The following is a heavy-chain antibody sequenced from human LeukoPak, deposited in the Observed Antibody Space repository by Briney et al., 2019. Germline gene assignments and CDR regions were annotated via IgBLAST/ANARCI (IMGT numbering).Heavy chain of an antibody. Sequence: GRSLRLSCAASGFTFSSYAMHWVRQAPGKGLEWVAVISYDGSNKYYADSVKGRFTISRDNSKNTLYLQMNSLRAEDTAVYYCARGLGQTAFDYWGQGTLVTVSS. V-gene: IGHV3-30-3*01. CDR3: ARGLGQTAFDY. CDR2: ISYDGSNK. CDR1: GFTFSSYA. J-gene: IGHJ4*02. D-gene: IGHD3-16*01.